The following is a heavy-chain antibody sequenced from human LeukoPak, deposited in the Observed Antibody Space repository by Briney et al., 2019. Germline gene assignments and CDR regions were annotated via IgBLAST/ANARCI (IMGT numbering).Heavy chain of an antibody. D-gene: IGHD1-26*01. Sequence: GRSLRLSCAASGFTFSSYGMHWVRQAPGKGLEWVAVISYDGSNKYYADSVKGRFTISRDNSKNTLYLQMNSLRAEDTAVYYCAKTSGSYYMIDYWGQGTLVTVTS. CDR2: ISYDGSNK. V-gene: IGHV3-30*18. CDR3: AKTSGSYYMIDY. J-gene: IGHJ4*02. CDR1: GFTFSSYG.